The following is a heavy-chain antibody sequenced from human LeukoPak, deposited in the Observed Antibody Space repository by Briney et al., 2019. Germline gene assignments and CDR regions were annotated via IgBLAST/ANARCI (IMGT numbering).Heavy chain of an antibody. Sequence: GASVKVSCKASGYTFTSYAMNWVRQAPGQGLEWMGWINTNTGNPTYAQGFTGRFVLSLDTSVSTAYLQISSLKAEDTAVYYCARQGGDLTIFGVVITRLDWFDPWGQGTLVTVSS. D-gene: IGHD3-3*01. V-gene: IGHV7-4-1*02. CDR3: ARQGGDLTIFGVVITRLDWFDP. J-gene: IGHJ5*02. CDR2: INTNTGNP. CDR1: GYTFTSYA.